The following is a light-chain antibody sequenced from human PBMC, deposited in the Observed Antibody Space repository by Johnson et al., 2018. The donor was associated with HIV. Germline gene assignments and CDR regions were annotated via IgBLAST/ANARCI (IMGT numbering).Light chain of an antibody. CDR1: RSNIGNNY. CDR2: DNN. V-gene: IGLV1-51*01. J-gene: IGLJ1*01. CDR3: GTWDTSLSAFV. Sequence: QSVLTQPPSVSAAPGQKVTISCSGSRSNIGNNYVSWYQQLPGTAPKLLIYDNNKRPLGIPDRFSGSKSGTSATLGITGLQTGDEADFYCGTWDTSLSAFVFGTGTKVTV.